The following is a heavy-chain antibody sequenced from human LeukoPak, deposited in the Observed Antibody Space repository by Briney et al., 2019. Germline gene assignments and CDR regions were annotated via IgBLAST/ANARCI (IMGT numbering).Heavy chain of an antibody. CDR2: INPSRGGT. CDR1: GYTFTGYY. Sequence: ASATVSCKASGYTFTGYYMHWVRRAPGQGLEWMGWINPSRGGTNYAQKFQGRVTMTRDTSISTAYMELSRLRSDDTAVYYCARSWSDILTDHWGQGTLVTVSS. V-gene: IGHV1-2*02. D-gene: IGHD3-9*01. J-gene: IGHJ4*02. CDR3: ARSWSDILTDH.